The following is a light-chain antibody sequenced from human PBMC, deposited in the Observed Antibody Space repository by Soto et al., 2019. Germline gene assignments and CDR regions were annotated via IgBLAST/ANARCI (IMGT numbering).Light chain of an antibody. J-gene: IGKJ4*01. CDR3: QPYDNLPLN. V-gene: IGKV1-33*01. Sequence: DIQMTQSPSSLSASVGDRVTITCQASQDIKNYLNWYQQKSGKAPTLLIYAASDVETGVPPRFSGSGSVTDFTFTIKSPQTEAMATYYGQPYDNLPLNFGGGTKVEIK. CDR2: AAS. CDR1: QDIKNY.